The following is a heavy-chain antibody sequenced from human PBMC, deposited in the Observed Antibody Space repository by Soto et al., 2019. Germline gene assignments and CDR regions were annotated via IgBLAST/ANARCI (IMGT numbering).Heavy chain of an antibody. V-gene: IGHV3-74*01. J-gene: IGHJ4*02. Sequence: GGSLRLSCVVSGLTFSNSWMSWVRQTPGKGLEWVSTIKRDGTSTSYVDSAKGRFTISRDNAKNTLYLQMNSLRSEDTAVYYCARAYYYDSSGYPTAFDYWGQGTLVTVSS. D-gene: IGHD3-22*01. CDR1: GLTFSNSW. CDR3: ARAYYYDSSGYPTAFDY. CDR2: IKRDGTST.